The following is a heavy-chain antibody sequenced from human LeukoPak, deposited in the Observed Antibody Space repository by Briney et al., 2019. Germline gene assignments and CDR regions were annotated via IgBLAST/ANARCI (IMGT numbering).Heavy chain of an antibody. CDR1: GFTFSSYG. D-gene: IGHD2-2*01. Sequence: QPGGSLRLSCAASGFTFSSYGMHWVRQAPGKGLEWVAFIRYDGSNEYYADSVKGRFTISRDNSKNTPYLQMNSLRAEDTAVYYCAKDRGIVVVPAGINHWGQGTLVTVSS. V-gene: IGHV3-30*02. CDR3: AKDRGIVVVPAGINH. CDR2: IRYDGSNE. J-gene: IGHJ5*02.